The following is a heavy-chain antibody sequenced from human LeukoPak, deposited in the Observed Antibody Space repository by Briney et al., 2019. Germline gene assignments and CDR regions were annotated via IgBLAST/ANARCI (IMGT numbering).Heavy chain of an antibody. Sequence: GGSLRLSCAASAFTFSAYWMTWVRQAPGKGLEWVANIKQDGSEKYYVDSVKGRFTISRHNAKNSLYLQMNTLRAEDTAVYYCARAHNWAFDYWGQGTLVTVSS. J-gene: IGHJ4*02. CDR1: AFTFSAYW. CDR2: IKQDGSEK. CDR3: ARAHNWAFDY. D-gene: IGHD1-20*01. V-gene: IGHV3-7*05.